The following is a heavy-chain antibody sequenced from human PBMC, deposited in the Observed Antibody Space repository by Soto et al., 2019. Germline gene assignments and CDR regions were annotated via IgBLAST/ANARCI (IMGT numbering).Heavy chain of an antibody. CDR3: TTEQQCSSTTCPGSFDY. V-gene: IGHV3-15*01. J-gene: IGHJ4*02. CDR2: VKRKIDGGTT. CDR1: GFTFSYAW. D-gene: IGHD2-2*01. Sequence: GGSLRLSCAASGFTFSYAWMSWVRQAPGLGLAWVGRVKRKIDGGTTDYAAPVKGRFTISRDDSKNTPYLQINSLKTEDTAVYYCTTEQQCSSTTCPGSFDYWGQGTLVSVAS.